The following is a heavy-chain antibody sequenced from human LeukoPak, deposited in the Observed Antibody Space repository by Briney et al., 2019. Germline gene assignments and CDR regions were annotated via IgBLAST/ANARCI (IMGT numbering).Heavy chain of an antibody. J-gene: IGHJ5*02. CDR2: ISIYNGNT. Sequence: GASVKVSCKASGYTCTNYGISWVRQAPGQGLEWMGWISIYNGNTDYAQKLRGRVTMTTDTSTSTAYMELRSLRSDDTAVYYCARITYDFWSGYYMPDDPWGQGTLVTVSS. D-gene: IGHD3-3*01. CDR3: ARITYDFWSGYYMPDDP. CDR1: GYTCTNYG. V-gene: IGHV1-18*01.